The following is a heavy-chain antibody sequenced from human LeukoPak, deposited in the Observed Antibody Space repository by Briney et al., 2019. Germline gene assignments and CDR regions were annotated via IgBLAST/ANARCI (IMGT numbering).Heavy chain of an antibody. J-gene: IGHJ4*02. V-gene: IGHV3-21*01. CDR1: GFTLSSCS. CDR3: ARFPEGSSTWSIDF. CDR2: ISRSSGYV. D-gene: IGHD6-13*01. Sequence: PGGSLRLSCAASGFTLSSCSMNWVRQAPGQGLEWVSSISRSSGYVFYADSMKGRFTVSRDNSKNSLYLQMNTLRAEDTAVYYCARFPEGSSTWSIDFWGQGTLVTVSS.